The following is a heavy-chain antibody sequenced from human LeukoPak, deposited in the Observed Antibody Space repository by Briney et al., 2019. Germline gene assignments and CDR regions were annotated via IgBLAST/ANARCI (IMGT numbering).Heavy chain of an antibody. CDR1: GYTFVRHG. V-gene: IGHV1-18*01. CDR3: ARDSRSPGPVFSDY. Sequence: ASVMVSCRASGYTFVRHGVIWVRQAPGQGLEWMGWISAYDAKTHYAERLQGRVTMTRDISASTVYMELRSLTSDDTAVYYCARDSRSPGPVFSDYWGQGTLVTVSS. J-gene: IGHJ4*02. CDR2: ISAYDAKT. D-gene: IGHD1-14*01.